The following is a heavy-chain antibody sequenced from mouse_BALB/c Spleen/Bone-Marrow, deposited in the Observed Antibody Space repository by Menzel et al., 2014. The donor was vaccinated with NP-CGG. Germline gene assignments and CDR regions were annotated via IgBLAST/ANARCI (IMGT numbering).Heavy chain of an antibody. D-gene: IGHD2-14*01. J-gene: IGHJ3*01. CDR2: INPYNDGT. V-gene: IGHV1-14*01. Sequence: VQLKESGPELVKPGASVKMSCKASGYTFTSYVMHWVKQKPGQGLEWIGYINPYNDGTKYNEKFKGKATLTSDESSSTAYMELSSLTSEDSAVYYCARGGRYDGAWFAYWGQGTLVTVSA. CDR3: ARGGRYDGAWFAY. CDR1: GYTFTSYV.